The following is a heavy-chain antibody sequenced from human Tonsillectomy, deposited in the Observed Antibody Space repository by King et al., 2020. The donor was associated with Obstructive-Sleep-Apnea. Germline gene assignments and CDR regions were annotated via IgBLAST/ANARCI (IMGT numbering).Heavy chain of an antibody. V-gene: IGHV3-74*01. Sequence: VQLVESGGGLVQPGGSLRLSCAASGFTFSSYWMHWVRQAPGKGLVWVSRINSDGSSTSYADSVKGRFTISRDNAKNTLYLQMNSLRAEDTAVYYCERGDGLLGFGEGFGGVWYYYGMDVWGQGTTVTVSS. CDR1: GFTFSSYW. D-gene: IGHD3-10*01. J-gene: IGHJ6*02. CDR2: INSDGSST. CDR3: ERGDGLLGFGEGFGGVWYYYGMDV.